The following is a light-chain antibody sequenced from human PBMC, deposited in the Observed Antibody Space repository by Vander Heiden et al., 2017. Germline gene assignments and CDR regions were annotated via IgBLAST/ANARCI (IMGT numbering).Light chain of an antibody. CDR2: LDD. J-gene: IGLJ3*02. Sequence: QSVLTQPPSVSEAPRQRVTISCSGSSSNIGINAVNWYQQLPGKDPKLRIELDDVLPSGVSDRFSGSKSGTSDSLAISGLQSEDEAEYHCAASDDRLNGWVFGGGTKLTVL. V-gene: IGLV1-36*01. CDR1: SSNIGINA. CDR3: AASDDRLNGWV.